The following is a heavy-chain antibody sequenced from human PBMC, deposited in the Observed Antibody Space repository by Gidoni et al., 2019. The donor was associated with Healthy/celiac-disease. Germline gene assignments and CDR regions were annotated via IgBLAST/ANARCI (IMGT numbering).Heavy chain of an antibody. J-gene: IGHJ4*02. D-gene: IGHD3-9*01. CDR3: AREGRSGYFDWSPWYFDY. CDR2: IYYSGSP. Sequence: QLQLQESGPGLVKPAETLSLTCTVPGGSISSSSYYWGWLRQPPGKGLEWIGSIYYSGSPYYNPSLKSRVTIAVDTSKNQFSLKLSSVTAADTAVYYCAREGRSGYFDWSPWYFDYWGQGTLVTVSS. V-gene: IGHV4-39*01. CDR1: GGSISSSSYY.